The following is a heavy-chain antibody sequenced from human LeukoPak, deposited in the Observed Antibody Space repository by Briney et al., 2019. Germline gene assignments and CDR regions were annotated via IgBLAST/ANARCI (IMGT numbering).Heavy chain of an antibody. V-gene: IGHV4-30-2*01. D-gene: IGHD4-17*01. CDR3: ARGDYEYFQH. J-gene: IGHJ1*01. CDR2: IYHSGST. Sequence: PSETLSLTCTVSGGSISSGGYYWSWIRQPPGKGLEWIGYIYHSGSTYYNPSLKSRVTISIDKSKNQFSLKLSSVTAADTAVYYCARGDYEYFQHWGQGTLVTVSS. CDR1: GGSISSGGYY.